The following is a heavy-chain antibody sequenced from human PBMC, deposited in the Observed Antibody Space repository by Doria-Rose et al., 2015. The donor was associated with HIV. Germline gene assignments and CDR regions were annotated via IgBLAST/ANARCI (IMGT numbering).Heavy chain of an antibody. Sequence: QVQLQESGPGLVKPSETLSLTCSVSGASVSSRGYYWNWTRQVPGKGLESLGYTYYTGTSDYGPSLKSRLNMAVDTSKNQFSLKLSFVTVADTAVYYCARMGSYRELDYWGQGALVIVSA. J-gene: IGHJ4*02. CDR2: TYYTGTS. CDR1: GASVSSRGYY. V-gene: IGHV4-31*03. CDR3: ARMGSYRELDY. D-gene: IGHD3-3*01.